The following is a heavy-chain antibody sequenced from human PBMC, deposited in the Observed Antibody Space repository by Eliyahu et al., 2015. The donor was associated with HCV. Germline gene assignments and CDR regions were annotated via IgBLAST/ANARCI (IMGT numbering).Heavy chain of an antibody. V-gene: IGHV3-30*18. Sequence: QVQLVESGGGVVQPGRSLRLSXAASGFIFGISGIHWVRQAPGKGLEWVALISYDGTNKYYADSVKGRFTISRDNSKNTLYLQMNSLRTEDTAVYYCAKSDFWSAYSWGQGTLVTVSS. CDR2: ISYDGTNK. J-gene: IGHJ4*02. D-gene: IGHD3-3*01. CDR1: GFIFGISG. CDR3: AKSDFWSAYS.